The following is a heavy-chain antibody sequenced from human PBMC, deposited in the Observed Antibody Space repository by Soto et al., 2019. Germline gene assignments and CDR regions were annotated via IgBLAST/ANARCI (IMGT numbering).Heavy chain of an antibody. V-gene: IGHV1-69*06. CDR3: ARWVAVAGTLDY. J-gene: IGHJ4*02. D-gene: IGHD6-19*01. CDR2: IIPIFGTA. CDR1: GGTFSSYA. Sequence: SVKVSCKAPGGTFSSYAISWVRQAPGQGLEWMGGIIPIFGTANYAQKFQGRVTITADKSTSTAYMELSSLRSEDTAVYYCARWVAVAGTLDYWGQGTLVTVSS.